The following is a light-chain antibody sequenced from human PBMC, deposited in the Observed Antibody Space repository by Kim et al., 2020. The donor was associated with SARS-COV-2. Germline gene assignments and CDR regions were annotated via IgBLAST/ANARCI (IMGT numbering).Light chain of an antibody. CDR3: QQYESYST. Sequence: LSASVGDRVTITCRASQNIRAWLAWYQQKPGKAPKLLIYDGSILESGVPSRFSGSGSGTDFTLTINSLQPDDFATYYCQQYESYSTFGQGTKLDI. V-gene: IGKV1-5*01. CDR1: QNIRAW. CDR2: DGS. J-gene: IGKJ1*01.